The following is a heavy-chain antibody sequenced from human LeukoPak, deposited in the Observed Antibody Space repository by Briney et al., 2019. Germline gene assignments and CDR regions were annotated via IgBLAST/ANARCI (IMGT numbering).Heavy chain of an antibody. CDR3: ARDRVAAAGPPGY. CDR2: ISSSSSYI. V-gene: IGHV3-21*01. J-gene: IGHJ4*02. Sequence: GGSLRLSCAASGFTFSSYSMNWVRQAPGKGLEWVSSISSSSSYIYYADSVKGRFTISRDNAENSLYLQMNSLRAEDTAVYYCARDRVAAAGPPGYWGQGTLVTVSS. D-gene: IGHD6-13*01. CDR1: GFTFSSYS.